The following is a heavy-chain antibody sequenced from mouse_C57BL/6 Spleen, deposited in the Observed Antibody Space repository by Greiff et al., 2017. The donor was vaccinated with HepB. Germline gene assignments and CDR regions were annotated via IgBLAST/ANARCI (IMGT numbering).Heavy chain of an antibody. CDR1: GYTFTSYW. Sequence: QVQLQQPGTELVKPGASVKLSCKASGYTFTSYWMHWVKQRPGQGLEWIGNINPSNGGTNYNEKFKSKATLTVDKSSSTAYMQLSSLTSEDAAVYYWATTTFYGSSYYAMDYWGQGTSVTVSS. J-gene: IGHJ4*01. V-gene: IGHV1-53*01. D-gene: IGHD1-1*01. CDR2: INPSNGGT. CDR3: ATTTFYGSSYYAMDY.